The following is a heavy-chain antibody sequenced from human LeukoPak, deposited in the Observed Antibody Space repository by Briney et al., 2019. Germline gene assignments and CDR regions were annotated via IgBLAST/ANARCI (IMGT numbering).Heavy chain of an antibody. V-gene: IGHV3-30*02. CDR1: GFTFSSYG. Sequence: GGSLRLSCAASGFTFSSYGMHWVRQAPGKGLEWVAFIRYDGSNKYYADSVKGRFTISRDNSKNTLYLRMNSLRAEDTAVYYCAKAFSSSSWYHEANWFDPWGQGTLVTVSS. D-gene: IGHD6-13*01. CDR3: AKAFSSSSWYHEANWFDP. J-gene: IGHJ5*02. CDR2: IRYDGSNK.